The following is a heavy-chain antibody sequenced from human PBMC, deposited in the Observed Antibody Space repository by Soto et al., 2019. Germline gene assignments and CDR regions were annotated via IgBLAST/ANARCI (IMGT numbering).Heavy chain of an antibody. J-gene: IGHJ3*02. CDR1: GFTFSSYA. CDR2: ISGSGGST. Sequence: EVQLLESGGGLVQPGGSLRLSCAASGFTFSSYAMSWVRQAPGKGLEWVSAISGSGGSTYYADSVKGRFTISRDNSKNTLYLQMNSLRAEDTAVYYCAKRDRRGHTIFGVVIIHDAFDIWGQGTMVTVSS. CDR3: AKRDRRGHTIFGVVIIHDAFDI. D-gene: IGHD3-3*01. V-gene: IGHV3-23*01.